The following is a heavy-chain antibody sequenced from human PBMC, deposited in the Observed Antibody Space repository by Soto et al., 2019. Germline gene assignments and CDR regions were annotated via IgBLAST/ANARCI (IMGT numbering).Heavy chain of an antibody. V-gene: IGHV4-4*07. CDR3: ARLHYYDSSGYYPGYYFDY. Sequence: SLTCTVSGGSISSYYWSWIRQPAGKGLEWIGRIYTSGSTNYNPSLKSRVTMSVDTSKNQFSLKLSSVTAADTAVYYCARLHYYDSSGYYPGYYFDYWGQGTLVTVSS. CDR1: GGSISSYY. D-gene: IGHD3-22*01. J-gene: IGHJ4*02. CDR2: IYTSGST.